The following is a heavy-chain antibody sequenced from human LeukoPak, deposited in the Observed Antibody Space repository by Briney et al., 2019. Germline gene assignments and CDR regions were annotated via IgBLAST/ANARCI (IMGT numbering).Heavy chain of an antibody. CDR2: INSDGSST. V-gene: IGHV3-74*01. J-gene: IGHJ4*02. CDR3: VRDLGIAVAPGY. CDR1: GFTFSRNW. Sequence: PEGSLRLPCAASGFTFSRNWMHWVRQAPGKGLVWVSRINSDGSSTNYADSVKGRFTISRDNAKNTLHLQMNSLRAEDTAVYYCVRDLGIAVAPGYWGQGTLVTVSS. D-gene: IGHD6-19*01.